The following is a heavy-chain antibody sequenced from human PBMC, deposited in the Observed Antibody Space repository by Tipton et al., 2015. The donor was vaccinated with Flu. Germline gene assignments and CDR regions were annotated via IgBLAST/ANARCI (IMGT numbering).Heavy chain of an antibody. Sequence: TLSLTCTVSGGSITNYHWGWIRQPPGKRLELIGSIYPSGTIYYNPSLKSRVTISVDTSKSQFSLMLRSVTAADTAVYYCARLSYYDVDLKNFYFDHWGQGALVTVSS. J-gene: IGHJ4*02. D-gene: IGHD3-10*02. V-gene: IGHV4-39*01. CDR2: IYPSGTI. CDR3: ARLSYYDVDLKNFYFDH. CDR1: GGSITNYH.